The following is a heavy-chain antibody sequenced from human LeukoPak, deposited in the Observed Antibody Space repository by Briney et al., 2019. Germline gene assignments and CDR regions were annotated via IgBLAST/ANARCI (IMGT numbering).Heavy chain of an antibody. J-gene: IGHJ4*02. D-gene: IGHD6-13*01. V-gene: IGHV3-7*01. Sequence: GGSLRLSCAASGFIFSSHWMTWVRQAPGKGLEWVASIKEDGSEKNYVDSVKGRFTIPRDNAKNSLYLQMKSLRDEDTAVYSCARGYSALGYWGQGTLVTVSS. CDR3: ARGYSALGY. CDR1: GFIFSSHW. CDR2: IKEDGSEK.